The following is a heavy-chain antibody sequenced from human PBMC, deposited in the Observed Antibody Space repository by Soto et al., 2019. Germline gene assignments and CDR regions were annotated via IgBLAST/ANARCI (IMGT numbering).Heavy chain of an antibody. Sequence: SVKVSCKASGFTFTSSAVQWVRQARGQRLEWIGWIVVGSGNTNYAQKFQERVTITMDMSTSTAYMELSSLRSEDTVVYYCAADSRIVDEMDVWGQGTTVTVSS. J-gene: IGHJ6*02. V-gene: IGHV1-58*01. CDR3: AADSRIVDEMDV. D-gene: IGHD1-26*01. CDR1: GFTFTSSA. CDR2: IVVGSGNT.